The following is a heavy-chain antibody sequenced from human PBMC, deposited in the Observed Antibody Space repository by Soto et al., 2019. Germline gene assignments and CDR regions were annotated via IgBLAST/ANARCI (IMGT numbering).Heavy chain of an antibody. Sequence: GGSLRLSCAASGFTFSSYAMHWVRQAPGKGLEWVAVISYDGSNKYYADSVKGRFTISRDNSKNTLYLQMNSLRAEDTAVYYCASGGFHYFDYWGQGTLVTVSS. J-gene: IGHJ4*02. CDR3: ASGGFHYFDY. CDR1: GFTFSSYA. CDR2: ISYDGSNK. D-gene: IGHD3-16*01. V-gene: IGHV3-30-3*01.